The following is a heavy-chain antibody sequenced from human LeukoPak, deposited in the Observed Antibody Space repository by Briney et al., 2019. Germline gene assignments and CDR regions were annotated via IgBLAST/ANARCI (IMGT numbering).Heavy chain of an antibody. CDR1: GFTFNNYA. J-gene: IGHJ4*02. CDR2: ISASGDNK. Sequence: GGSLRLSCAASGFTFNNYAMDWVRQAPGKGLEWVSAISASGDNKNYADSVRGRFTIFRDNSKNTVYLQMNSLRVDDTAVYYCAKVADTAMVLTGNFHYWGQGTLVTVSS. D-gene: IGHD5-18*01. CDR3: AKVADTAMVLTGNFHY. V-gene: IGHV3-23*01.